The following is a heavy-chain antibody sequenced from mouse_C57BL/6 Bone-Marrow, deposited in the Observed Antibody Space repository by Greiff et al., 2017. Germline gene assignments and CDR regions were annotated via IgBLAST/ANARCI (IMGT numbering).Heavy chain of an antibody. D-gene: IGHD2-1*01. Sequence: EVQLQQSGPELVKPGASVKISCKASGYTFTDYYLNWLNQSHGKNLEWIGDINPNNGGTSYNQKLKGKATLTVDKSSSTAYMELRSLTSEDSAVFYRARSGGNYDYWGQGTTLTVSS. CDR3: ARSGGNYDY. J-gene: IGHJ2*01. V-gene: IGHV1-26*01. CDR1: GYTFTDYY. CDR2: INPNNGGT.